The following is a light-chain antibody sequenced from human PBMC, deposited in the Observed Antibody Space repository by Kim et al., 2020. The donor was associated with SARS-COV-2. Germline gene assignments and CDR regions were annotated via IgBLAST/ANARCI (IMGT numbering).Light chain of an antibody. CDR3: QQFENLVS. V-gene: IGKV1-33*01. CDR2: DAS. CDR1: QDINNY. J-gene: IGKJ4*01. Sequence: DIQMTQSPSSLSASVGDRVTITCQASQDINNYLNWYQQKPGKAPKLLISDASTLRTGVPSRFSGSGSGTDFTFTISSLQPEDTATYYCQQFENLVSFGGGTKVDIK.